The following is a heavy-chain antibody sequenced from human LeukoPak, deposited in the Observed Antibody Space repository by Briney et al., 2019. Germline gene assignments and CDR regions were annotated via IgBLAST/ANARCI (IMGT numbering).Heavy chain of an antibody. D-gene: IGHD3-3*01. J-gene: IGHJ6*03. CDR2: IIPIFGTA. Sequence: AASVKVSCKASGGTFSSYAISWVRQAPGQGLEWMGGIIPIFGTANYAQKFQGRVTITADESTSTAYMELSSLRSEDTAVYYCARVRVTHTIFGVVTSVGYYYYMDVWGKGTTVTVSS. V-gene: IGHV1-69*01. CDR1: GGTFSSYA. CDR3: ARVRVTHTIFGVVTSVGYYYYMDV.